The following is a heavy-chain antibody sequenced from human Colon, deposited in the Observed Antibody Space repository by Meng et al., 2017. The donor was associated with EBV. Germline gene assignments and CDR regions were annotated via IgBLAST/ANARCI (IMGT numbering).Heavy chain of an antibody. CDR1: GFNFNDYY. D-gene: IGHD6-13*01. J-gene: IGHJ4*02. CDR3: ARDLGSPRDY. CDR2: ISKMGDGI. Sequence: LGGSVGGFVKPGGSLSLSCAASGFNFNDYYMTWIRQAPGKGLEWVAFISKMGDGISYAESVRGRFTISRDSATHSLYLQMNSLRAEDTAVYYCARDLGSPRDYWGQGTLVTVSS. V-gene: IGHV3-11*01.